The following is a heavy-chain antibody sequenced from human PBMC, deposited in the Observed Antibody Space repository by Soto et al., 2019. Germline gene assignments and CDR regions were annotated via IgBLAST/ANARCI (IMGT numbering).Heavy chain of an antibody. J-gene: IGHJ3*02. Sequence: GGSLRLSCAASGFTFGSFAMHWVRQAPGKGLEWLSLISYDGSNKYYADSVKGRFTISRDISTDTLYLQMNSLRAADTAVYYCARTSYPSSSSVHAFDIWGQGTVVTVSS. CDR2: ISYDGSNK. CDR3: ARTSYPSSSSVHAFDI. CDR1: GFTFGSFA. V-gene: IGHV3-30-3*01. D-gene: IGHD6-6*01.